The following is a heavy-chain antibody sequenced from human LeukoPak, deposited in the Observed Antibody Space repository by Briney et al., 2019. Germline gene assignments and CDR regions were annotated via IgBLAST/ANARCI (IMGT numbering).Heavy chain of an antibody. CDR3: GRDSAVPYGAEGAFDI. V-gene: IGHV4-30-2*01. J-gene: IGHJ3*02. D-gene: IGHD4-17*01. CDR1: GGSISSGGYY. Sequence: SETLSLTCTVSGGSISSGGYYGSWIRQPPGKGLEWIGYIYHSGSTYYNPSLKSRLTISVDRSKNQFSLKLSSVTAADTAVYYCGRDSAVPYGAEGAFDIWGQGTMVTVSS. CDR2: IYHSGST.